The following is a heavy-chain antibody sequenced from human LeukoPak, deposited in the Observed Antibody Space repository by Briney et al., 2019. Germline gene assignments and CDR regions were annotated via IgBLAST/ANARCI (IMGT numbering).Heavy chain of an antibody. V-gene: IGHV4-34*01. J-gene: IGHJ3*02. CDR3: ARARRWSDAFDI. CDR2: INHSGST. CDR1: GGSFSGYY. D-gene: IGHD2-15*01. Sequence: PSETLSLTCAVYGGSFSGYYWSWIRQPPGKGLEWIGEINHSGSTNYNPSLKSRVTISVDTSKNQFSLKLSSVTAADTAVYYCARARRWSDAFDIWGQGTMVTVSS.